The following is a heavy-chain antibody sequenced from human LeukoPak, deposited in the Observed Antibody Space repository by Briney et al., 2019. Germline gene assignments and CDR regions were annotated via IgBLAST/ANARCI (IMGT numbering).Heavy chain of an antibody. J-gene: IGHJ4*02. CDR3: ASRDQSCSGGVCYPIDY. CDR2: IYSGGGT. Sequence: GGSLRLSCAASGFTVSSNYMSWVRQAPGKGLEWASLIYSGGGTYYADSVKGRFTISRDNSKNTLYLQMDSLRTEDTAVYYCASRDQSCSGGVCYPIDYWGQGALVTVSP. D-gene: IGHD2-15*01. CDR1: GFTVSSNY. V-gene: IGHV3-53*01.